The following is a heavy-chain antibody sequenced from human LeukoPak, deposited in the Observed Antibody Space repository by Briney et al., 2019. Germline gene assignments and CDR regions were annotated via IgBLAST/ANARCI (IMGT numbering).Heavy chain of an antibody. CDR1: GYSFTSYW. D-gene: IGHD4-23*01. Sequence: GESLKISCKGSGYSFTSYWIGWVRQMPGKGLEWMGIIYPDDSDTRYSPSFQGQVTISADKSISTAYLQWSSLKASDTAMYYCARHKWGYDYGNNSADYWGQGTLVTVSS. J-gene: IGHJ4*02. V-gene: IGHV5-51*01. CDR2: IYPDDSDT. CDR3: ARHKWGYDYGNNSADY.